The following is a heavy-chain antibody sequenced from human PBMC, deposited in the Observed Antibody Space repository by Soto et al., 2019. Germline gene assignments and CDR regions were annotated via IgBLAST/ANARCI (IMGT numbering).Heavy chain of an antibody. CDR1: GGSISSGGYS. CDR2: IYHSGST. V-gene: IGHV4-30-2*01. J-gene: IGHJ4*02. D-gene: IGHD7-27*01. Sequence: SETLSLTCTVSGGSISSGGYSWSWIRQPPGKGLEWIGYIYHSGSTYYNPSLKSRVTISVDRSKNQFSLKLSSVTAADTAVYYCARGWGRISDYWGQGALVTVSS. CDR3: ARGWGRISDY.